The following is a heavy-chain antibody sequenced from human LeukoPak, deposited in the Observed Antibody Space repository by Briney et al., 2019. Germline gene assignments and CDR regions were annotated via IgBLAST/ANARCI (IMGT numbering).Heavy chain of an antibody. V-gene: IGHV4-39*01. Sequence: SETLSLTCTVSGGSISSSYWSWIRQPPGKGLEWIGSIYYSGSTYYNPSLKSRVTISVDTSKNQFSLKLSSVTAADTAVYYCARHRSGTMVRGVIITGWFDPWGQGTLVTVSS. CDR2: IYYSGST. CDR1: GGSISSSY. D-gene: IGHD3-10*01. CDR3: ARHRSGTMVRGVIITGWFDP. J-gene: IGHJ5*02.